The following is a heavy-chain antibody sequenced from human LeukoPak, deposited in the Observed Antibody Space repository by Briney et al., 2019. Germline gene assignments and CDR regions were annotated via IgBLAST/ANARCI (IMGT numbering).Heavy chain of an antibody. V-gene: IGHV1-2*02. CDR3: ARTFASYYLTGLDY. CDR1: GYPVTGYY. D-gene: IGHD5-18*01. CDR2: INPNSGST. J-gene: IGHJ4*02. Sequence: ASVKVSCKASGYPVTGYYIHWVRQAPGQGLEWMGWINPNSGSTNPAQKFQVRLTMTRYTSITAAYMELSSLISDDTAVYYCARTFASYYLTGLDYWGQGTLVTVSS.